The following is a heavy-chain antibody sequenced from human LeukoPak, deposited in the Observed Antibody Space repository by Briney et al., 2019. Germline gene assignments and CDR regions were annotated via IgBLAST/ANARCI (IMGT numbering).Heavy chain of an antibody. Sequence: PGGSLRLSCAASGFTFSNAWMSWVRQAPEKGLEWVGRIERKTNGATTDYAAPVKGRFTISRDDSKNTLYLQMNSLKTEDTAVYYCTTHRGYSSSPTFDYWGQGTLVTVPS. V-gene: IGHV3-15*04. CDR3: TTHRGYSSSPTFDY. CDR1: GFTFSNAW. J-gene: IGHJ4*02. CDR2: IERKTNGATT. D-gene: IGHD6-13*01.